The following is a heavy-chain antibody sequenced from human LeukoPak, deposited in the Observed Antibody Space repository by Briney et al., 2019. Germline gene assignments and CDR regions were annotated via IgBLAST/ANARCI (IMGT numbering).Heavy chain of an antibody. V-gene: IGHV3-48*03. CDR3: ARDPEDYYDSSAYYDGFDM. Sequence: GGSLRLSYAASGFTFSSYEMNWVRQAPGKGLEWVSYISSSGSTIYYADSVKGRFTISRDNAKNSLYLQMNSLRAEDTAVYYCARDPEDYYDSSAYYDGFDMWGQGTMVTVSS. CDR2: ISSSGSTI. J-gene: IGHJ3*02. D-gene: IGHD3-22*01. CDR1: GFTFSSYE.